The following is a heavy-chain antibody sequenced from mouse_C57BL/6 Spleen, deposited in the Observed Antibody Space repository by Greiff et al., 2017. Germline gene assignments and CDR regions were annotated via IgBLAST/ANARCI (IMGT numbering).Heavy chain of an antibody. Sequence: QVQLQQSGAELVKPGASVKISCKASGYAFSSYWMNWVKQRPGKGLEWIGQIYPGDGDTNYNGKFKGKATLTADKSSSTAYMQLSSLTSEDSAVYFCARPRYYYGSSFFYAMDYWGQGTSVTVSS. D-gene: IGHD1-1*01. V-gene: IGHV1-80*01. CDR1: GYAFSSYW. CDR2: IYPGDGDT. J-gene: IGHJ4*01. CDR3: ARPRYYYGSSFFYAMDY.